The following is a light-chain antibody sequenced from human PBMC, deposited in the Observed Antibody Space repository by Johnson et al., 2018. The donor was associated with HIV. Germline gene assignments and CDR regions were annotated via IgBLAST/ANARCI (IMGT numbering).Light chain of an antibody. Sequence: QSVLTQPPSVSAAPGQKVTISCSGSSSNIGNNYVSWYQQLPGTAPKLLICENNKRPSGIPDRFSGSKSDTSATLGITGLQTGDEADYYCGTWDSSLTTYVVAPGTKVTVL. V-gene: IGLV1-51*02. CDR2: ENN. CDR1: SSNIGNNY. CDR3: GTWDSSLTTYV. J-gene: IGLJ1*01.